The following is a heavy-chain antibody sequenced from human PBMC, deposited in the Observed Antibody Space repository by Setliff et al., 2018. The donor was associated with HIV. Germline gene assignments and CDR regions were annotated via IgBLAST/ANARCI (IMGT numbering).Heavy chain of an antibody. J-gene: IGHJ3*02. Sequence: SETLSLTCTVSGGSISTTSYYWAWIRQPPGKGLEWIGSVFYRGSAYYNASLKSRVTISVDTSKNQFSLNLSSVTAADTAVYYCAKEGSWNDDSGAFNIWGQGTMVTVSS. CDR1: GGSISTTSYY. CDR2: VFYRGSA. V-gene: IGHV4-39*02. CDR3: AKEGSWNDDSGAFNI. D-gene: IGHD1-1*01.